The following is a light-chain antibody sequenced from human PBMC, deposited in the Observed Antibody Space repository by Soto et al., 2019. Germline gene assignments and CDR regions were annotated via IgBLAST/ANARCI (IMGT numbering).Light chain of an antibody. CDR2: AAS. CDR3: QQSYGTPLT. J-gene: IGKJ4*01. CDR1: QRISNY. Sequence: DMEMTQSPLSLSASVGDRVTITCRASQRISNYLNCYQHKPGKVPRLLIYAASSLQSGVPTRFSGSGSGTDFTLTINILHPEDFATYYCQQSYGTPLTFGGGTKIEIK. V-gene: IGKV1-39*01.